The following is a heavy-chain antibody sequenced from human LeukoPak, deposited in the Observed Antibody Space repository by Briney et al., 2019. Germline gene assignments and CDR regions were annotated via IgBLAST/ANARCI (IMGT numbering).Heavy chain of an antibody. D-gene: IGHD2-2*01. CDR2: IIPIFGTA. CDR3: ASTVVVPAATYYGMDV. V-gene: IGHV1-69*01. CDR1: GGTFSSYA. Sequence: SVKVSCKASGGTFSSYAISWVRQAPGQGLEWMGGIIPIFGTANYAQKFQGRVTITADESKSTAYMELSSLRSEDTAVYYCASTVVVPAATYYGMDVWGKGTTVTVSS. J-gene: IGHJ6*04.